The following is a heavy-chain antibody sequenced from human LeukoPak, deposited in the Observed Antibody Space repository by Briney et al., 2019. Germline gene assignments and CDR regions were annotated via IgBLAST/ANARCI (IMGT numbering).Heavy chain of an antibody. J-gene: IGHJ4*02. V-gene: IGHV3-20*04. CDR2: INWNGGST. CDR3: ARADYYDSRGYLDY. CDR1: GFTFDDYG. D-gene: IGHD3-22*01. Sequence: PGGSLRLSCAASGFTFDDYGMSWVRQAPGKGLEWVSGINWNGGSTGYADSVKGRFTISRDNAKNSLYLQMNSLRAEDTALYYCARADYYDSRGYLDYWGQGTLVTVSS.